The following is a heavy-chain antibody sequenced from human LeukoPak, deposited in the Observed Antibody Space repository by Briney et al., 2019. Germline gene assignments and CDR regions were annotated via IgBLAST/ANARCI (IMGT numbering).Heavy chain of an antibody. J-gene: IGHJ3*02. Sequence: SQTLSLTCTVSGGSISSGLDYWSWIRQPAGKGLEWIGRIYTSGSTNYNPSLKSRVTMSVDTSKNQFSLKLSSVTAADTAVYYCARVSVAGPRPPLINAFDIWGQGTMVTVSS. CDR1: GGSISSGLDY. CDR3: ARVSVAGPRPPLINAFDI. D-gene: IGHD6-19*01. V-gene: IGHV4-61*02. CDR2: IYTSGST.